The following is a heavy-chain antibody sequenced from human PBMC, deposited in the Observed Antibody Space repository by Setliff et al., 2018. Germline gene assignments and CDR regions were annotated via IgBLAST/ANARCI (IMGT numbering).Heavy chain of an antibody. D-gene: IGHD4-17*01. CDR1: GGAISNYY. Sequence: SETLSLTCTVSGGAISNYYWSWIRQPPGKGLEWIGYIYSSGSTNYNPSLKSRVAISLDTSKSQFSLRLSSLTAADTAVYYCARETTMTYYFYYMDVWGKGTTVTVSS. V-gene: IGHV4-4*08. J-gene: IGHJ6*03. CDR3: ARETTMTYYFYYMDV. CDR2: IYSSGST.